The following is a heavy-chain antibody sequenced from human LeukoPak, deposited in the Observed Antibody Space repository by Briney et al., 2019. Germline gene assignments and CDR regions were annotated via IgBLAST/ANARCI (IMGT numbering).Heavy chain of an antibody. CDR2: IYYSGST. CDR3: ARTLCTTSTCYYSHFFAMDV. J-gene: IGHJ6*02. D-gene: IGHD2-2*01. CDR1: GDSISSGGYY. Sequence: PSQTLSFTCTVSGDSISSGGYYWSWIRQHPGKGLEWIGYIYYSGSTYYNPSLESRLTISVDTSKNQFSLKLSSVTAADTAVYYCARTLCTTSTCYYSHFFAMDVWGQGTTVTVSS. V-gene: IGHV4-31*03.